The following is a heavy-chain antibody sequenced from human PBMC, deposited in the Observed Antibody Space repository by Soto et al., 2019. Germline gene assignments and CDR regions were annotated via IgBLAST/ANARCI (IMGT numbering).Heavy chain of an antibody. Sequence: SETLSLTCAVSCSAISSGYNWGWIRQPPGKGLEWIVSISHSGTTYYNPCLKSRVTISLDTANNQFSRKLSSVTAADSAVYYCAREWFHSGRQYYLDYWGQGTLVTVSS. J-gene: IGHJ4*02. CDR3: AREWFHSGRQYYLDY. V-gene: IGHV4-38-2*02. CDR2: ISHSGTT. D-gene: IGHD3-10*01. CDR1: CSAISSGYN.